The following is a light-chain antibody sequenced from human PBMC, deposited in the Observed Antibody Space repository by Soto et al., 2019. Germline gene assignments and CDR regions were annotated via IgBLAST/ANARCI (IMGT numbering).Light chain of an antibody. V-gene: IGKV3-20*01. J-gene: IGKJ5*01. CDR2: GAS. CDR3: QQYGTSRHGT. Sequence: EIVLTQSPGTLSLSPGERATLSFSASQSVSSSYLAWYQHKPGQAPRLLIYGASSRATGIPDRFSGSGSGTDFTLTISRLEPEDFAVYYCQQYGTSRHGTFGQGTRLEIK. CDR1: QSVSSSY.